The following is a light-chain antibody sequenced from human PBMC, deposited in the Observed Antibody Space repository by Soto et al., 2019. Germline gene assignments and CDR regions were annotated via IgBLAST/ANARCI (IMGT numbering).Light chain of an antibody. Sequence: GTLTLSPRESPTLSWRASQSVSSTYLAWYQQKPGQAPRLLIYGASTRATGIPARFSGSGSGTEFTLTISSLQSEDFAVYYCQQYNNWPPPFGQGTMV. V-gene: IGKV3-15*01. CDR2: GAS. CDR1: QSVSSTY. J-gene: IGKJ1*01. CDR3: QQYNNWPPP.